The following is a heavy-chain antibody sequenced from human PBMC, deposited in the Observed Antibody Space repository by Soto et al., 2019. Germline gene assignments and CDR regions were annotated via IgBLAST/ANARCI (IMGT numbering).Heavy chain of an antibody. CDR1: GFSLSIAGMG. Sequence: QVTLKESGPVLLKPTETLTLTCTVSGFSLSIAGMGVSWVRQPPGKALEWLAHIFSNDEKSYNPSLKSRLTISKDASRGQVVLTITNMAPLDTATLNGARIPHRSGWEGLAYWGQGTLVTVSS. J-gene: IGHJ4*02. CDR3: ARIPHRSGWEGLAY. V-gene: IGHV2-26*01. D-gene: IGHD6-19*01. CDR2: IFSNDEK.